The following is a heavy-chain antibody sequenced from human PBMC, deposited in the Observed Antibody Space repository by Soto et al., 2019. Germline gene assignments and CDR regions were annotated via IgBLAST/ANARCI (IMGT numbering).Heavy chain of an antibody. CDR2: ISSSSSTI. D-gene: IGHD6-19*01. CDR1: GFTLGGCD. J-gene: IGHJ4*02. CDR3: ARDGEGSENSSGWSPRDY. V-gene: IGHV3-48*01. Sequence: PGGSLRLSCVVSGFTLGGCDMGWVRQAAGKGLEWVSCISSSSSTIYYADSVKGRFTISRDNSKNTLYLQMNSLRAEDTAVYYCARDGEGSENSSGWSPRDYWGQGTLVTVSS.